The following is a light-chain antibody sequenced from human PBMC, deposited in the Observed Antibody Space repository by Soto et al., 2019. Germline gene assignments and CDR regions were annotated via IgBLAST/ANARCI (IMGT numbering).Light chain of an antibody. CDR3: ATWDDSLSGPV. V-gene: IGLV1-47*02. CDR1: SSNIGGNY. J-gene: IGLJ2*01. Sequence: QSVLIQPPSASGTPGQRVTISCSGSSSNIGGNYVYWYQHLPGTAPKLLVSLDNQRPSGVPDRFSGSKSGTSASLTISGLRSEDEAHYYCATWDDSLSGPVFGGGTKLTV. CDR2: LDN.